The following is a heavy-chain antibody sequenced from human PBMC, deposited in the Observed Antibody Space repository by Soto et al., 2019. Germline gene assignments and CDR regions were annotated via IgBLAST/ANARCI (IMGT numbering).Heavy chain of an antibody. J-gene: IGHJ6*02. CDR1: GFTFSDYN. CDR2: IASRSNYI. D-gene: IGHD2-21*01. CDR3: ARNRRIAVEMDV. V-gene: IGHV3-21*01. Sequence: PGGSLRLSCVASGFTFSDYNMNWLRQTPGKGLEWVSSIASRSNYIYYADSLKGRFTVSRDNARNSLYLQVDNLRAEDTAAYYCARNRRIAVEMDVWGQGTTVTVSS.